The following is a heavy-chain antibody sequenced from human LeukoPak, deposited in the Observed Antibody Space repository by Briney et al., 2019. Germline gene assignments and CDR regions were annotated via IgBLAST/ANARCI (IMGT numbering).Heavy chain of an antibody. D-gene: IGHD6-13*01. CDR2: INDSGST. CDR3: ASRSRRGIAAAD. Sequence: SETLSLTCAVYGGSFSGYYWSWIRQPPGKGLEWLGEINDSGSTNSHPSLKSRVPISVDTSKNQLSLKLSAVTAADKAVYYCASRSRRGIAAADWGQGTLVTVSS. CDR1: GGSFSGYY. J-gene: IGHJ4*02. V-gene: IGHV4-34*01.